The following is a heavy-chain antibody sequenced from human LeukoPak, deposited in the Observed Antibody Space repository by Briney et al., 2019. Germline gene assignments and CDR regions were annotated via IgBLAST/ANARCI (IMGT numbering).Heavy chain of an antibody. CDR3: AKSVYYCSSTSCSNYYYYGMDV. J-gene: IGHJ6*02. CDR1: GFTFSSYA. CDR2: ISGSGGST. Sequence: GGSLRLSCAASGFTFSSYAMSRVRQAPGKGLEWVSAISGSGGSTYYADSVKGRFTISRDNSKNTLYLQMNSLRAEDTAVYYCAKSVYYCSSTSCSNYYYYGMDVWGQGTTVTVSS. D-gene: IGHD2-2*01. V-gene: IGHV3-23*01.